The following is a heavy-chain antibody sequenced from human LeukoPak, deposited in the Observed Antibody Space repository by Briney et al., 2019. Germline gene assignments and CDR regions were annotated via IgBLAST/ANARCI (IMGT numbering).Heavy chain of an antibody. D-gene: IGHD3-22*01. CDR1: GGSISSYY. CDR2: IYYSGST. V-gene: IGHV4-59*08. Sequence: PSETLSLTCTVSGGSISSYYWSWIRQPPGKGLEWIGYIYYSGSTNYNPSLKSRVTISVDTSKNQFSLKLSSVTAADTAVYYCASGYGFYDFDYWGQGTLVTVSS. J-gene: IGHJ4*02. CDR3: ASGYGFYDFDY.